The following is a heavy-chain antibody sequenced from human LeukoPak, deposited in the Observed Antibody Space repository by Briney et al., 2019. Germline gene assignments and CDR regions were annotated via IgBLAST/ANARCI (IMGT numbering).Heavy chain of an antibody. Sequence: GESLKISCKGSGYSFTSYWIGWVRQVPGKGLEWMGIIYPGDSGTRYSPSFQGQVTISADKSISTAYLQWSSLKAPDTAMYYCARQIGYGSGSYYLFDYWGQGTLVTVSS. J-gene: IGHJ4*02. D-gene: IGHD3-10*01. CDR1: GYSFTSYW. CDR2: IYPGDSGT. V-gene: IGHV5-51*01. CDR3: ARQIGYGSGSYYLFDY.